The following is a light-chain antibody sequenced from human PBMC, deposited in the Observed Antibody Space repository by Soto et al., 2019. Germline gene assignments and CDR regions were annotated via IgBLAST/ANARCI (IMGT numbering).Light chain of an antibody. CDR1: QSLLHITGETF. V-gene: IGKV2D-29*02. J-gene: IGKJ5*01. CDR3: MQSPQLPPT. CDR2: EVS. Sequence: DVVMTQTPLSLSVAPGQPASISCKSSQSLLHITGETFLFWYLQKPGQSPQLLIYEVSTRVSGVRARFSGGGSGTDFTLEITRVETNDVAIYYCMQSPQLPPTFGQGTRLG.